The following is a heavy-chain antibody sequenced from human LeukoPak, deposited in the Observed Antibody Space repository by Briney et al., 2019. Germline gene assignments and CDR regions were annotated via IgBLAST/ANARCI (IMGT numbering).Heavy chain of an antibody. Sequence: SETLSLTCAVYGGSFSGYYWGWIRQPPGGGLGWVGEINNSGSTNYNPSLKSRVTISVDTSKNQFSLKLSSVTAADTAVDYCKVNGRPTAAHFDYWRQGTLVTVSS. J-gene: IGHJ4*02. V-gene: IGHV4-34*01. CDR3: KVNGRPTAAHFDY. CDR1: GGSFSGYY. D-gene: IGHD2-2*01. CDR2: INNSGST.